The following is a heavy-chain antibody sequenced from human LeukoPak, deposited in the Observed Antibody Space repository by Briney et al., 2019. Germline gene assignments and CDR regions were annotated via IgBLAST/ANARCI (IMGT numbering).Heavy chain of an antibody. Sequence: PGGSLRLSCAASGFTFSSYAMHWVRQAPGKGLEWVAVISYDGSNKYYADSVKGRFTISRDNSKNTLYLQMNSLRAEDTAIYYCAKAALRYQLLSSLDYWGQGTLVTVSS. V-gene: IGHV3-30-3*01. J-gene: IGHJ4*02. CDR3: AKAALRYQLLSSLDY. D-gene: IGHD2-2*01. CDR2: ISYDGSNK. CDR1: GFTFSSYA.